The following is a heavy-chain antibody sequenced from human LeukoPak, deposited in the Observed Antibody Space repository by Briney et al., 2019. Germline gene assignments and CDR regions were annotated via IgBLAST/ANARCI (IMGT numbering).Heavy chain of an antibody. CDR2: IIPIFGTA. J-gene: IGHJ4*02. Sequence: ASVKVSCKASGGTFSSYAISWVRQAPGQGLEWMGGIIPIFGTANYAQKFQGRVTITADESTSTAYMELSSLRSEDTAVYYCARAVMGATPTGDFDYWGQGTLVTVSS. D-gene: IGHD1-26*01. V-gene: IGHV1-69*01. CDR3: ARAVMGATPTGDFDY. CDR1: GGTFSSYA.